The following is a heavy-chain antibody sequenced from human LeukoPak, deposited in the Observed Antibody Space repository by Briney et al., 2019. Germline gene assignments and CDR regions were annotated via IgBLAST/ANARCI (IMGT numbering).Heavy chain of an antibody. CDR2: IKQDGREK. V-gene: IGHV3-7*03. Sequence: GGSLRLSCAASGFTFSRYWMSWVRQAPGKGLEWVATIKQDGREKYSVDSVKGRFTISRDNAKNSLYLQMNSLRAEDTAVYYCASNIMGYQLLVFDYWGQGTLVTVSS. CDR1: GFTFSRYW. D-gene: IGHD2-2*01. J-gene: IGHJ4*02. CDR3: ASNIMGYQLLVFDY.